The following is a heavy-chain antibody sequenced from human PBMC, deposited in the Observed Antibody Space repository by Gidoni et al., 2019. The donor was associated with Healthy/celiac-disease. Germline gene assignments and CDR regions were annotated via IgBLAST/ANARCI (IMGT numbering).Heavy chain of an antibody. J-gene: IGHJ4*02. Sequence: EVQLLESGGGLVQPGGSLRLSCAASGFNFSSYAMSWVRQAPGNGLAWVSAISGSGGSTYYADSVKGRFTISRDNSKNTLYLQMNSLRAEDTAVYYCAKDHLRYYDFWSGYYPVFDYWGQGTLVTVSS. D-gene: IGHD3-3*01. CDR2: ISGSGGST. CDR1: GFNFSSYA. CDR3: AKDHLRYYDFWSGYYPVFDY. V-gene: IGHV3-23*01.